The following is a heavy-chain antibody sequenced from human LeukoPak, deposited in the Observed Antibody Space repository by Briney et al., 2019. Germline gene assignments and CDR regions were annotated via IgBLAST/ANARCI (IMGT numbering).Heavy chain of an antibody. CDR3: ARGRDGYSAGYYFDY. J-gene: IGHJ4*02. CDR2: IIPIFGTA. CDR1: GGTFSSYA. Sequence: GASVKVSCKASGGTFSSYAISWVRQAPGQGLEWMGGIIPIFGTANYAQKFQGRVTITADESTSTAYMELSSLRSEDTAVYYCARGRDGYSAGYYFDYWGQGTLVTVSS. V-gene: IGHV1-69*13. D-gene: IGHD5-24*01.